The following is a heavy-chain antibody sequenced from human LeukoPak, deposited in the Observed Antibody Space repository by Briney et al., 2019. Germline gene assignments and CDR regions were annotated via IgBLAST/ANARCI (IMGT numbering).Heavy chain of an antibody. D-gene: IGHD3-10*01. J-gene: IGHJ4*02. CDR3: ARSSAIISPGGLDY. Sequence: SQTLSLTFAISGDSVSSNSVAWNWIRQSPSRGLEWLGRTYYWSKWYNDYAVSVKSRIVINPDTSKNQFSLQLNSVTPEDTAVYYCARSSAIISPGGLDYWGQGTLVTVSS. CDR1: GDSVSSNSVA. V-gene: IGHV6-1*01. CDR2: TYYWSKWYN.